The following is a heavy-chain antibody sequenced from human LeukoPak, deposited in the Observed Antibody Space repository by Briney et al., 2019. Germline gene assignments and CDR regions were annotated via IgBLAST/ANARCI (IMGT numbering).Heavy chain of an antibody. V-gene: IGHV1-2*02. J-gene: IGHJ6*02. Sequence: ASVKVSCKASGYTFTGYYMHWVRQAPGQGLEWMGWINPNSGGTNYPQKFQGRVTMTRDTSISTAYMELSRLRSDDTAVYYCATISVRPSTYYDILTGYLPYYYYYGMDVWGQGTTVTVSS. CDR2: INPNSGGT. CDR3: ATISVRPSTYYDILTGYLPYYYYYGMDV. D-gene: IGHD3-9*01. CDR1: GYTFTGYY.